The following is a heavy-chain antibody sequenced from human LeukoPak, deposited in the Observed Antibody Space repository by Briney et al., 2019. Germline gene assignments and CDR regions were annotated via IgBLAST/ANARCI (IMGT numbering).Heavy chain of an antibody. D-gene: IGHD2-15*01. Sequence: ASVKVSCKASGGTFSSYAISWVRQAPGQGLEWMGGIIPIFGTANYAQKFQGRVTITTDESTSTAYMELSSLISEDTAVYYCASTFVGYCSGGSCYHITTSWYYFDYWGQGTLVTVSS. CDR1: GGTFSSYA. CDR3: ASTFVGYCSGGSCYHITTSWYYFDY. V-gene: IGHV1-69*05. CDR2: IIPIFGTA. J-gene: IGHJ4*02.